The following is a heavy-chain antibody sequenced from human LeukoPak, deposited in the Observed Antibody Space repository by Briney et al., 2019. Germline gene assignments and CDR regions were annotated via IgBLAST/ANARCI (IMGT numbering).Heavy chain of an antibody. D-gene: IGHD3-16*02. CDR3: ARVGIMITFGGVIVTNWFDP. V-gene: IGHV4-4*07. CDR1: GGSISSYY. CDR2: IYTSGST. J-gene: IGHJ5*02. Sequence: PSETLSLTCTVSGGSISSYYWSWIRQPAGKGLEWIGRIYTSGSTNYNPSLKSRVTISVDTSKNQFSLKLSSVTAADTAVYYCARVGIMITFGGVIVTNWFDPWGQGTLVTVSS.